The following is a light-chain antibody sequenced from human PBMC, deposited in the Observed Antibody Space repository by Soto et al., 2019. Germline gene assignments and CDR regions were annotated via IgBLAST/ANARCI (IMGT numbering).Light chain of an antibody. CDR2: DAS. J-gene: IGKJ2*02. V-gene: IGKV3-11*01. CDR3: QQCSNWPCT. Sequence: EIVLTQSPATLSLSPGERATLSCRASQSVSSYLAWYQQKPGQAPRLLIYDASNRATGIPARFSGSGSGTDFTLTISSLEPEDFAVYSCQQCSNWPCTFGQGTKLEIK. CDR1: QSVSSY.